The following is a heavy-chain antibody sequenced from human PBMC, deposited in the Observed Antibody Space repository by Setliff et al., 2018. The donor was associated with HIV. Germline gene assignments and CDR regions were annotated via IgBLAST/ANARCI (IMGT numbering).Heavy chain of an antibody. Sequence: GGSLRLSCAAPGFTFNSYSMNWVRQAPGKGLEWVSSVSSSSDYIYYADLLKGRFTISRDNPKNSLYLQMNSLRAEDTAVYYCARDDYMMYSYYYGMDVWGRGTTVTVSS. V-gene: IGHV3-21*01. J-gene: IGHJ6*02. CDR2: VSSSSDYI. D-gene: IGHD4-4*01. CDR1: GFTFNSYS. CDR3: ARDDYMMYSYYYGMDV.